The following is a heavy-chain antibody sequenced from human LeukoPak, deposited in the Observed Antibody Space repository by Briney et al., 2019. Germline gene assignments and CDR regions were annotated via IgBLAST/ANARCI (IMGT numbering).Heavy chain of an antibody. D-gene: IGHD6-13*01. CDR1: GYTFTGYY. CDR2: INPNSGGT. CDR3: ARDLGYSSSFSWFDP. J-gene: IGHJ5*02. V-gene: IGHV1-2*02. Sequence: GASVKVSCKASGYTFTGYYMHWVRQAPGQGLEWMGWINPNSGGTNYAQKFQGRVTMTRDTSISTAYMELSRLRSDDTAVYYCARDLGYSSSFSWFDPWGQGTLVTVSS.